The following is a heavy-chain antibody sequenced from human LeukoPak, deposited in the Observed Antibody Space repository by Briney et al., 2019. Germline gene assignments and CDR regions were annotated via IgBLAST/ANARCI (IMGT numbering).Heavy chain of an antibody. V-gene: IGHV3-11*04. D-gene: IGHD5-18*01. CDR1: GFTFSDYY. J-gene: IGHJ5*02. Sequence: GGSLRLSCAASGFTFSDYYMSWIRQAPGKGLEWVSYISSSGSTIYYADSVKGRFTISRDNAKNSLYLQMNSLRAEDTAVYYCARDLEGYKFGYNWFDPWGQGTLVTVSS. CDR3: ARDLEGYKFGYNWFDP. CDR2: ISSSGSTI.